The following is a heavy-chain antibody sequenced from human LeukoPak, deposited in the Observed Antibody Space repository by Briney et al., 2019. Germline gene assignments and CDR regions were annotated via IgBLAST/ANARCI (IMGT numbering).Heavy chain of an antibody. D-gene: IGHD3-9*01. J-gene: IGHJ5*02. CDR3: ARGKRYSDWLLPFWFDP. CDR2: MNPNSGNT. CDR1: GYTFTSYD. Sequence: ASVKVSCKASGYTFTSYDINWVRQATGQGLEWMGWMNPNSGNTGYAQKFQGRVTMTRNTSISTAYMELSSLRSEDTAVYYCARGKRYSDWLLPFWFDPWGQGTLVTVSS. V-gene: IGHV1-8*01.